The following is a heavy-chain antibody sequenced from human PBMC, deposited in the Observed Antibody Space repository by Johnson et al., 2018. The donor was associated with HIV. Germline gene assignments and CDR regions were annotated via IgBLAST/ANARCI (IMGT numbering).Heavy chain of an antibody. V-gene: IGHV3-23*04. CDR1: GFTFSSYA. CDR2: ISGSGGST. Sequence: VQLVESGGGLVQPGGSVRLSCAASGFTFSSYAMSCVRQAPGKGLEWVSAISGSGGSTSYADSVKGRFSISSDNAKNSLDLQMNSLRAEDTAVYYCARDTSGEGRAFDIWGQGTMVTVSS. D-gene: IGHD3-10*01. J-gene: IGHJ3*02. CDR3: ARDTSGEGRAFDI.